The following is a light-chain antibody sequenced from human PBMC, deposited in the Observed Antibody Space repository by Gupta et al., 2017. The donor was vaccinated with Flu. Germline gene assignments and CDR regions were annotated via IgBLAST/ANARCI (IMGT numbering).Light chain of an antibody. CDR3: QQYNNWPLT. J-gene: IGKJ5*01. CDR2: GAS. Sequence: EIVMTQSPATLSVSPGERATLSCRASQSVSTYLGWYQQKPGQAPRLLIYGASTRATGIPARFSGSGSGTEFTLTISSLQSEDFALYYCQQYNNWPLTFGQGTRLETK. V-gene: IGKV3-15*01. CDR1: QSVSTY.